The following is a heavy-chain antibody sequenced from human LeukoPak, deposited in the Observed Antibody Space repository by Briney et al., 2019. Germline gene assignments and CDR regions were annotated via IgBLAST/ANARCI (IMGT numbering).Heavy chain of an antibody. CDR2: ISGRDGST. CDR3: AKNCGATCYSSFDS. Sequence: GGSLRLSCAASGFTFSSYAMTWVRQALGKGLEWASTISGRDGSTFCAESVRGRFTISRDNSKNTLFLQMTSLRAEDTALYYCAKNCGATCYSSFDSWGQGTLVTVSS. V-gene: IGHV3-23*01. CDR1: GFTFSSYA. D-gene: IGHD2-21*02. J-gene: IGHJ4*02.